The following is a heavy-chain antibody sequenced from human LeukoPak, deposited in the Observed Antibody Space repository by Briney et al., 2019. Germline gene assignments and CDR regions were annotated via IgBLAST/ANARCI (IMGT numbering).Heavy chain of an antibody. CDR1: GGSICSYY. J-gene: IGHJ6*03. V-gene: IGHV4-4*07. D-gene: IGHD2-2*01. CDR3: ARDWGYCSSTSCETDYYYYYYMDV. Sequence: KPSETLSLTCTVSGGSICSYYWSWIRQPAGKGLEWIGRIYTSGSTNYNPSLKSRVTMSVDTSKNQFSLKLSSVTAADTAVYYCARDWGYCSSTSCETDYYYYYYMDVWGKGTTVTVSS. CDR2: IYTSGST.